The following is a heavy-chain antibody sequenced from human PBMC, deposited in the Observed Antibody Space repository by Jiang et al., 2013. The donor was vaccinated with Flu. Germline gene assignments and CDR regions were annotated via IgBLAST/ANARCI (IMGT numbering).Heavy chain of an antibody. D-gene: IGHD5-18*01. V-gene: IGHV3-23*01. CDR3: AKAETGYSYGYNWFGP. Sequence: RGRYTISRDNSKNTLYLQMNSLRAEDTAMYYCAKAETGYSYGYNWFGPWGQGTLVTVSS. J-gene: IGHJ5*02.